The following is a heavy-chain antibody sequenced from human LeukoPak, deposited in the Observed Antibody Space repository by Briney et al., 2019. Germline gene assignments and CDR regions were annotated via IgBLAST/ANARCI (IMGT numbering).Heavy chain of an antibody. Sequence: PSETLSLTCTVSGGSISSYYWSWIRRPPGKGLEWIGYISYSGRTNYNPSLKSRVTISVDTSKNQFSLRLSSATAEDTAVYYCARKTGDLYYFDYWGQGTLVTVSS. V-gene: IGHV4-59*13. J-gene: IGHJ4*02. CDR1: GGSISSYY. CDR2: ISYSGRT. CDR3: ARKTGDLYYFDY. D-gene: IGHD7-27*01.